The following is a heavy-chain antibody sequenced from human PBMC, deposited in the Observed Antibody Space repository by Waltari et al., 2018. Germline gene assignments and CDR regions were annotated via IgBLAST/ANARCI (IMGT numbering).Heavy chain of an antibody. J-gene: IGHJ6*02. D-gene: IGHD1-1*01. Sequence: EVQLVESGGGLVKPGGSLRLSCAASGFTFSSYSMNWVRQAPGKGLEWVSSISSSSSYIYYADSVKGRFTISRDNAKNSLYLQMNRLRAEDTAVYYCARVAQRTYRSPVPGRDYYYGMDVWGQGTTVTVSS. CDR3: ARVAQRTYRSPVPGRDYYYGMDV. CDR1: GFTFSSYS. CDR2: ISSSSSYI. V-gene: IGHV3-21*01.